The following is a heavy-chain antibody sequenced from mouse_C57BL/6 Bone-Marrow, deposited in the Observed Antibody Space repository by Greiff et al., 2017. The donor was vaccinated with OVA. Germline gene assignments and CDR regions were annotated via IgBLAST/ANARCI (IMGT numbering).Heavy chain of an antibody. V-gene: IGHV1-64*01. CDR3: ARFTTVDAMDY. CDR1: GYTFTSYW. CDR2: IHPNSGST. J-gene: IGHJ4*01. Sequence: QVQLKQPGAELVKPGASVKLSCKASGYTFTSYWMHWVKQRPGQGLEWIGMIHPNSGSTNYNEKFKSKATLTVDKSSSTAYMQLSSLTSEDSAVYYCARFTTVDAMDYWGQGTSVTVSS. D-gene: IGHD1-1*01.